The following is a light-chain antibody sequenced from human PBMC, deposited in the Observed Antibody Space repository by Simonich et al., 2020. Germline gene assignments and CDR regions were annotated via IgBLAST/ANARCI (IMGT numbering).Light chain of an antibody. V-gene: IGLV3-25*03. CDR3: QSADSSGTYVV. CDR1: ALPKQY. J-gene: IGLJ2*01. Sequence: SYELTQPPSVSVSPGQTARITCSGDALPKQYAYWYQQKPGPAPGRVIYKDSERPAGIPERFSGSSSGTTVTLTISGVQAEDEADYYCQSADSSGTYVVFGGGTKLTVL. CDR2: KDS.